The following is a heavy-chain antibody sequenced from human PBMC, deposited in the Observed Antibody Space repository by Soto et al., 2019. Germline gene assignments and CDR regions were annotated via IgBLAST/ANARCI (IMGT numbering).Heavy chain of an antibody. CDR3: ARGKGYSYGPYYFDY. CDR2: IYYSGST. J-gene: IGHJ4*02. V-gene: IGHV4-31*03. CDR1: GGSISSEGYY. Sequence: SETLSLTCTVSGGSISSEGYYWSWFRQLPGKGLEWIGDIYYSGSTYYNPSLKSRLIISGDASKNQFSLKLSSVTAADTALYYCARGKGYSYGPYYFDYWGQGTMVTVSS. D-gene: IGHD5-18*01.